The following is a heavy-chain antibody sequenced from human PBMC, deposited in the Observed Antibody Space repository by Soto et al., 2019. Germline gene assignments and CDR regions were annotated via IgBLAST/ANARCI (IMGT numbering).Heavy chain of an antibody. Sequence: PGRSLRLSCAASGFTFSSYSMNWVLQAPGKGRAWVSSISSSNSYIYYAHSVKGRFTTSRDNAKNSLYLHMNGLRAEDTAVYYCACRSGWYGIIDYWGQGTLVTVSS. D-gene: IGHD6-19*01. CDR2: ISSSNSYI. V-gene: IGHV3-21*01. CDR3: ACRSGWYGIIDY. CDR1: GFTFSSYS. J-gene: IGHJ4*02.